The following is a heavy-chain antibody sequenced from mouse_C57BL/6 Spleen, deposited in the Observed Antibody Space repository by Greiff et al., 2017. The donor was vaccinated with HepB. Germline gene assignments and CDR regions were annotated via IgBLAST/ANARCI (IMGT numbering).Heavy chain of an antibody. CDR3: ARGDDYDGGYFDV. D-gene: IGHD2-4*01. V-gene: IGHV1-81*01. CDR2: IYPRSGNT. J-gene: IGHJ1*03. CDR1: GYTFTSYG. Sequence: QVQLQQSGAELARPGASVKLSCKASGYTFTSYGISWVKQRTGQGLEWIGEIYPRSGNTYYNEKFKGKATLTADKSSSTAYMELRSLTSEDSAVYFCARGDDYDGGYFDVWGTGTTVTVSS.